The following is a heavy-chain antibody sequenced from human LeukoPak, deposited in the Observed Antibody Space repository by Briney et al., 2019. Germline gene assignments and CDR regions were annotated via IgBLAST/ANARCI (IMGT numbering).Heavy chain of an antibody. D-gene: IGHD4-17*01. V-gene: IGHV3-30*04. Sequence: QPGRSLRLSCAASGFIFSSYAMHWVRQAPGKGLEWVAVISYDGSKKYYTDSVQGRFTISRDNSKNTLYLQMNSLRAEDTAVYYCARSSGDYGHFDYWGQGSLVTVSS. CDR3: ARSSGDYGHFDY. J-gene: IGHJ4*02. CDR1: GFIFSSYA. CDR2: ISYDGSKK.